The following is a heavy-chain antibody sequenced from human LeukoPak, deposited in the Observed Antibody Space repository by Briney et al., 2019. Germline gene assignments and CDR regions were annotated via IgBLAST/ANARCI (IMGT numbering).Heavy chain of an antibody. V-gene: IGHV3-30-3*01. D-gene: IGHD3-10*01. Sequence: PGGSLRLSCAASGFTLSSYAMHWVRQAPGKGLEWVAVISYDGSNKYYADSVKGRFTISRDNSKNTLYPQMNSLRAEDTAVYYCARDRRARQWFGEFGLDYWGQGTLVTVSS. J-gene: IGHJ4*02. CDR1: GFTLSSYA. CDR3: ARDRRARQWFGEFGLDY. CDR2: ISYDGSNK.